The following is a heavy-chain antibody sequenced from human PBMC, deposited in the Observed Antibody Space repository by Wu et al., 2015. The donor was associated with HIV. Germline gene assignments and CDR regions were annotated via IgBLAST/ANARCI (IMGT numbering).Heavy chain of an antibody. CDR3: AGGGGRTSMNPFDF. CDR1: GATFSSYA. D-gene: IGHD5-18*01. CDR2: LIPMYGTA. J-gene: IGHJ4*02. V-gene: IGHV1-69*13. Sequence: QVQLLQSGAEVKNPGSSVKVSCKASGATFSSYALSWVRQAPGQGLEWMGRLIPMYGTANYAQKFQGRVTITADESTSTAYMDVGSLRSDDTAVYYCAGGGGRTSMNPFDFWGQGTLVTGLL.